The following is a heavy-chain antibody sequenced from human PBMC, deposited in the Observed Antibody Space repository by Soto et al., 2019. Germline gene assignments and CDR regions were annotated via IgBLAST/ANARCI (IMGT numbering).Heavy chain of an antibody. CDR3: ARGGGVTMVRRPYYYYMDV. CDR2: ISPIIGVA. CDR1: GYSFSSYG. D-gene: IGHD3-10*01. V-gene: IGHV1-69*04. J-gene: IGHJ6*03. Sequence: SVKVSCKASGYSFSSYGRTWVRQAPGQGLEWMGRISPIIGVANYAQKFQGRVTITADKSTSTAYMELSSLRSEDTAVYYCARGGGVTMVRRPYYYYMDVWGKGTTVTVSS.